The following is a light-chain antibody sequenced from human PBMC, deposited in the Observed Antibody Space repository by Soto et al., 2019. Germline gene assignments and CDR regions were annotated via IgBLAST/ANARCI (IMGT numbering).Light chain of an antibody. CDR2: DTS. CDR3: QQYGSSPGT. V-gene: IGKV3-20*01. J-gene: IGKJ1*01. CDR1: QSISRY. Sequence: IVLTQSPGTLSLSPGERTTLSFRASQSISRYLAWYQQKPGQAPSLLIYDTSTRATGVPDRFSGSGSGTDFALTISRVEPEDFAIYFCQQYGSSPGTFGQGTKVDIK.